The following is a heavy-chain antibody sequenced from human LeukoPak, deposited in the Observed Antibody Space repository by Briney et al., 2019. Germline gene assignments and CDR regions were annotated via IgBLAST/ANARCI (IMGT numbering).Heavy chain of an antibody. CDR3: AKFRHCYDSSGSPY. CDR2: ISSSSSYI. J-gene: IGHJ4*02. CDR1: GFTFSSYS. V-gene: IGHV3-21*01. D-gene: IGHD3-22*01. Sequence: GGSLRLSCAASGFTFSSYSMNWVRQAPGKGLEWVSSISSSSSYIYYADSVKGRFTISRDNSKNTLYLQMDSLRTEDTAVYFCAKFRHCYDSSGSPYWGQGTLVTVSS.